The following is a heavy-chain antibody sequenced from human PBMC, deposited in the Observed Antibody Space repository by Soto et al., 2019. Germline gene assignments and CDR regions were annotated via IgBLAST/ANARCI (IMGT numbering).Heavy chain of an antibody. J-gene: IGHJ6*02. CDR3: AKDLRKGSGSYLGRGAVYYYYGMDV. Sequence: GGSLRLSCAASGFTFSSYGMHWVRQAPGKGLEWVAVISYDGSNKYYADSVKGRFTISRDNSKNTLYLQMNSLRAEDTAVYYCAKDLRKGSGSYLGRGAVYYYYGMDVWGQGTTVTVSS. D-gene: IGHD3-10*01. CDR2: ISYDGSNK. CDR1: GFTFSSYG. V-gene: IGHV3-30*18.